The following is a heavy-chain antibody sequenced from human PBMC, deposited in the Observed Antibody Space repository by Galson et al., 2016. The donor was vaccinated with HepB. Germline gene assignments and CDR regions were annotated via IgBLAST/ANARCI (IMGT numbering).Heavy chain of an antibody. CDR2: ISWSSGVI. CDR3: AKDRAVRGAFYYGLDV. Sequence: SLRLSCAASGINFEDYVMHWVRQGPGKGLEWVAGISWSSGVIGYGDSVKGRFIISRDNAKNSLYLEMSSLRAEDTALYFCAKDRAVRGAFYYGLDVWGQGTTVTVSS. D-gene: IGHD3-10*01. CDR1: GINFEDYV. V-gene: IGHV3-9*01. J-gene: IGHJ6*02.